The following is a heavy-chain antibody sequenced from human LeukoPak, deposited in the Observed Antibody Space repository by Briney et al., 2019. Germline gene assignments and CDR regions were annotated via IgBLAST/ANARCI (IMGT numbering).Heavy chain of an antibody. Sequence: SLRLSCAASGFTFDDYAMHWVRQAPGKGLEWVSGISWNSGSIGYADSVKGRFTISRDNAKNSLYLQMNSLRAEDTALYYCAADYGSGSLYYGMDVWGQGTTVTVSS. CDR1: GFTFDDYA. CDR2: ISWNSGSI. V-gene: IGHV3-9*01. CDR3: AADYGSGSLYYGMDV. J-gene: IGHJ6*02. D-gene: IGHD3-10*01.